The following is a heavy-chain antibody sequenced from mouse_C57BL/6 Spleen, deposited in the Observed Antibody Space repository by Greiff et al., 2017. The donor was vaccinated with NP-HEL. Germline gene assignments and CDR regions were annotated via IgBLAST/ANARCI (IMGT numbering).Heavy chain of an antibody. Sequence: QVQLQQSGPELVKPGASVKISCKASGYAFSSSWMNWVKQRPGKGLEWIGRIYPGDGDTNYNGKFKGKGTLTADKSSSTAYMQLSSLTSEDSAVYFCARWDYYGSSLDVWGTGTTVTVSS. CDR2: IYPGDGDT. CDR3: ARWDYYGSSLDV. CDR1: GYAFSSSW. D-gene: IGHD1-1*01. V-gene: IGHV1-82*01. J-gene: IGHJ1*03.